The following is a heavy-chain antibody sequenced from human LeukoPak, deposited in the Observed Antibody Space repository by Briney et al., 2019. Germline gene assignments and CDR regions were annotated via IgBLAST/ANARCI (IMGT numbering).Heavy chain of an antibody. D-gene: IGHD3-22*01. CDR2: ISYDGSNK. J-gene: IGHJ3*02. CDR1: GFTFSSFG. CDR3: ARDARPYYYDSSGYRAFDI. Sequence: GRSLRLSCAASGFTFSSFGMHWVRQAPGKGLEWVAVISYDGSNKYYADSVKGRFTISRDNSKNTLYLQMNSLRAEDTAVYYCARDARPYYYDSSGYRAFDIWGQGTMVTVSS. V-gene: IGHV3-30*03.